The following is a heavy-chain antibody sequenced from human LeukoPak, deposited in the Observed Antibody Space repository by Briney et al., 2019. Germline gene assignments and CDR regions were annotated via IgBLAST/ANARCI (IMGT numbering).Heavy chain of an antibody. J-gene: IGHJ4*02. D-gene: IGHD6-19*01. CDR2: INPNSGGT. CDR1: GYTFTGYY. V-gene: IGHV1-2*02. CDR3: ARGMEQWLVTGFAY. Sequence: GASVKVSCKASGYTFTGYYMHWVRQAPGQGLEWMGWINPNSGGTNYAQKLQDRVTMTTDTSTSTAYMELRSLRSDDTAVYYCARGMEQWLVTGFAYWGQGTLVTVSS.